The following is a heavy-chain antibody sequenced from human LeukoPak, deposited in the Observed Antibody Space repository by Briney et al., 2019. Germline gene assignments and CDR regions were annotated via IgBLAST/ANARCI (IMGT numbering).Heavy chain of an antibody. CDR2: ISGSGGTT. CDR3: ARNENSGWGYFDY. J-gene: IGHJ4*02. D-gene: IGHD5-12*01. V-gene: IGHV3-23*01. Sequence: GGSLRLSCAASGFNFSSYAMSWVRQAPGKGLEWVSVISGSGGTTKYADSVKGRFTISRDNSKDTLYLQMNSLRAEDTAVYYCARNENSGWGYFDYWGQGTLVTVSS. CDR1: GFNFSSYA.